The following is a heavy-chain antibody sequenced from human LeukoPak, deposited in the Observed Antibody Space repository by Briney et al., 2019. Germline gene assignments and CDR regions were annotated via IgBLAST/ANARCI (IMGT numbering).Heavy chain of an antibody. CDR1: GYTFTNYD. Sequence: AASVKVSCKASGYTFTNYDVNWVRQATGQGLEWVGWMNPNSGNTGYAQKFQGRVTMTRNTSISTAYMELSSLRSDDTAMYYCARLTEDCGLDAFDIWGQGTIVTVSS. CDR3: ARLTEDCGLDAFDI. D-gene: IGHD2-21*02. J-gene: IGHJ3*02. CDR2: MNPNSGNT. V-gene: IGHV1-8*02.